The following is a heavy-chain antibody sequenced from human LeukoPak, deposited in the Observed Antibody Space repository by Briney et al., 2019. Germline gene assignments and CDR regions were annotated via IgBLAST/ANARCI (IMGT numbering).Heavy chain of an antibody. CDR2: IYPGDSET. V-gene: IGHV5-51*01. CDR1: GYSFTSYW. Sequence: GESLKISGKCSGYSFTSYWIGWVRQMPGKGLEWMGIIYPGDSETRYSPSFQGQVTISADKSIRIAYLQWSSLKASDTAMYYCARPLRYSSGWPPLGYWGQGTLVTVSS. J-gene: IGHJ4*02. CDR3: ARPLRYSSGWPPLGY. D-gene: IGHD6-19*01.